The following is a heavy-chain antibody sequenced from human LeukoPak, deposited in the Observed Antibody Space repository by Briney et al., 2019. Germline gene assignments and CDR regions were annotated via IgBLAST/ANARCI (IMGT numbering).Heavy chain of an antibody. CDR3: VRQFAS. CDR2: DSGSGSTV. Sequence: GGSLRLSCAASGFTFSSYWMNWVRQLPGKRLEWVAYDSGSGSTVSYADSVKGRFTVSRDNGKSSLYLQMNSLRVEDTALYYCVRQFASWGQGTLVTVSS. J-gene: IGHJ4*02. V-gene: IGHV3-48*01. CDR1: GFTFSSYW.